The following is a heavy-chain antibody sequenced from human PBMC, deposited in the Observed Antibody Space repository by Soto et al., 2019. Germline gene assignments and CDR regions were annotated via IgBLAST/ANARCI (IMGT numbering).Heavy chain of an antibody. J-gene: IGHJ6*02. CDR2: ISSSSSYI. V-gene: IGHV3-21*01. Sequence: EVQLVESGGGLVKPGGSLRLSCAASGFTFSSYSMNWVRQAPGKGLEWVSSISSSSSYIYYADSVKGRFTISRDNAKNSLYLQMNSLRAEDTAVYYCARDQGRRDYYGMDVWSQGTTVSVSS. CDR1: GFTFSSYS. CDR3: ARDQGRRDYYGMDV.